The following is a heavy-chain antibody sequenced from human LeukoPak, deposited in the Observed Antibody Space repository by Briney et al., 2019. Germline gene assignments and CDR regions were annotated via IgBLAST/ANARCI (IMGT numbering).Heavy chain of an antibody. CDR3: ARDSQDIVLMGDY. J-gene: IGHJ4*02. CDR1: GYTFNNYY. CDR2: INPNSSGT. V-gene: IGHV1-2*02. D-gene: IGHD2-8*01. Sequence: ASVKVSCKASGYTFNNYYVYWVRQAPGQGLEWMAWINPNSSGTNYAQKFQGRVTMTRDTSISTAYMELSRLRSDDTAVYYCARDSQDIVLMGDYWGQGTLVTVSS.